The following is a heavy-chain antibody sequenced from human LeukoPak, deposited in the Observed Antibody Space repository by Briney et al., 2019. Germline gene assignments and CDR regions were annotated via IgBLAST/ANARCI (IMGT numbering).Heavy chain of an antibody. D-gene: IGHD2-15*01. CDR3: ARSRSGGSDY. CDR2: IYHSGST. V-gene: IGHV4-38-2*01. CDR1: GYSISSGYY. J-gene: IGHJ4*02. Sequence: SETLSLTCAVSGYSISSGYYWGWIRQPPGKGLEWIGSIYHSGSTYYNPSLKSRVTISVDTSKNQFSLKLSSVTAAGTAVYYCARSRSGGSDYWGQGTLVTVSS.